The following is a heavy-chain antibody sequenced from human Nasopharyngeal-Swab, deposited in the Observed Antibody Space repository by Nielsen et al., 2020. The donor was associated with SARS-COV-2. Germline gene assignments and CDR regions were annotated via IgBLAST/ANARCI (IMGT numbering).Heavy chain of an antibody. J-gene: IGHJ6*04. Sequence: GESLKLSCAASGFNFATFAMSLVRHAPLKALECVATICAYVTSSGILTYFTESVKGRFTISRDSANDILHLQMNSLRAEDSALYYCAKDKATFCTSSVCYFGMDVWGKGTTVTVSS. D-gene: IGHD2-8*01. CDR2: ICAYVTSSGILT. CDR3: AKDKATFCTSSVCYFGMDV. V-gene: IGHV3-23*01. CDR1: GFNFATFA.